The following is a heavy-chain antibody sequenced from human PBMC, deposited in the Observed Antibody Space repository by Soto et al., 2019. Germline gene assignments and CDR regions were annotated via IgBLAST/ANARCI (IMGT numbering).Heavy chain of an antibody. V-gene: IGHV1-69*04. J-gene: IGHJ5*02. D-gene: IGHD6-6*01. CDR3: ARDWRRSSIAAQGNWFDP. CDR1: GGTFSSYT. Sequence: GASVKVSCKASGGTFSSYTISWVRQAPGQGLEWMGRIIPILGIANYAQKFQGRVTMTRDTSTSTVYMELSSLRSEDTAVYYCARDWRRSSIAAQGNWFDPWGQGTLVTVSS. CDR2: IIPILGIA.